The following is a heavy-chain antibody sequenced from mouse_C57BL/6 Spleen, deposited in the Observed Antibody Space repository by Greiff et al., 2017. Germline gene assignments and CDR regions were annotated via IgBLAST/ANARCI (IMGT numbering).Heavy chain of an antibody. Sequence: EVKLMESGGGLVQPKGSLKLSCAASGFSFNTYAMNWVRQAPGKGLEWVARIRSKSNNYATYYADSVKDRFTISRDDSESMLYLQMNNLKTEDTAMYYCVRGYDYDDYAMDYWGQGTSVTVSS. V-gene: IGHV10-1*01. CDR1: GFSFNTYA. CDR3: VRGYDYDDYAMDY. J-gene: IGHJ4*01. D-gene: IGHD2-4*01. CDR2: IRSKSNNYAT.